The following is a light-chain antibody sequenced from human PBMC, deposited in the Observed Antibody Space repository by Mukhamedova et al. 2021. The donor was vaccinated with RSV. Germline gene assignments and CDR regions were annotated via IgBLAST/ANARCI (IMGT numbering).Light chain of an antibody. CDR2: GAS. CDR3: QQYGSSYT. V-gene: IGKV3-20*01. J-gene: IGKJ2*01. Sequence: GERATLSCRASRSVSSSYLAWYQQKPGQAPRLLIYGASSRATGIPDRFSGSGSGTDFTLTISRLEPEDFAVYYCQQYGSSYTFGQG. CDR1: RSVSSSY.